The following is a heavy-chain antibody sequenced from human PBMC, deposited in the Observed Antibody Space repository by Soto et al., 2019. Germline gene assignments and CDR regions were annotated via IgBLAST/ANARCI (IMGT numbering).Heavy chain of an antibody. CDR2: IIPIFNST. CDR3: AREGRGKQDGYNGLVSLGY. CDR1: GSRFSNYV. D-gene: IGHD2-21*01. J-gene: IGHJ4*02. V-gene: IGHV1-69*06. Sequence: GASVKVSCKVSGSRFSNYVISWVRQAPGHGLEWLGRIIPIFNSTKYAQSFQGRVTITADKSTSTASLELSSLRSDDTAVYYCAREGRGKQDGYNGLVSLGYWGQGTLVTVYS.